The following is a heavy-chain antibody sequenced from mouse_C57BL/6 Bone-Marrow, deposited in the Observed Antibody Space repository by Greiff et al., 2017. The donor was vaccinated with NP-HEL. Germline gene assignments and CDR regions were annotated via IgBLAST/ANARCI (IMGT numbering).Heavy chain of an antibody. CDR2: IYPRSGNT. V-gene: IGHV1-81*01. CDR1: GYTFTSYG. Sequence: QVQLKQSGAELARPGASVKLSCKASGYTFTSYGISWVKQRTGQGLEWIGEIYPRSGNTYYNEKFKGKATLTADKSSSTAYMKLRSLTSEDSAVYFCARFPPYGNWYLDVWGTGTTVTVSS. J-gene: IGHJ1*03. CDR3: ARFPPYGNWYLDV. D-gene: IGHD2-10*02.